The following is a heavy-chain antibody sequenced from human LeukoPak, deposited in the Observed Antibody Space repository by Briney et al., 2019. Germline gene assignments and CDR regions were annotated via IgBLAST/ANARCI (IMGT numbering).Heavy chain of an antibody. CDR3: AKVSGSSYYMDV. V-gene: IGHV3-23*01. Sequence: GGSLRRSGAASGFSFSSNPMRWVRQAPRKGLEWVSAISAGGDTKYYADSVKGRFTISRDNSKNTLYLQMNSLRAEATAVSYCAKVSGSSYYMDVWGKGTTVTVSS. J-gene: IGHJ6*03. CDR1: GFSFSSNP. CDR2: ISAGGDTK.